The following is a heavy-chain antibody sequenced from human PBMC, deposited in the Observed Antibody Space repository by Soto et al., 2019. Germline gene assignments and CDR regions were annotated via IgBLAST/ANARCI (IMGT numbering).Heavy chain of an antibody. D-gene: IGHD3-22*01. J-gene: IGHJ6*02. Sequence: SWSMSLTCAVSGGSCRENSWSWFRLPTGKGLEWSGKINHSGISNDNSSLMSRVTISLETSKNQSSLNLISVTAADTAVYYCARTMRLVASNRPYNYFGLDLWGQGTPVTVSS. CDR3: ARTMRLVASNRPYNYFGLDL. CDR1: GGSCRENS. CDR2: INHSGIS. V-gene: IGHV4-34*01.